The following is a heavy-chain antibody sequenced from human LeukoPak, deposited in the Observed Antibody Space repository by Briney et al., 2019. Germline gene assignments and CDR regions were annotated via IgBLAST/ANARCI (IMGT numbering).Heavy chain of an antibody. D-gene: IGHD2-2*01. V-gene: IGHV4-59*08. CDR1: GGSISSYY. CDR2: IYYSGTT. J-gene: IGHJ4*02. Sequence: SETLSLTCTVSGGSISSYYWSWIRQPPGKGLEWIGYIYYSGTTNYNPSLKSRVTISVDTSKNQFSLKLNSVTAADTAVYYCAGQECSSTSCRPFDYWGQGILVTVSS. CDR3: AGQECSSTSCRPFDY.